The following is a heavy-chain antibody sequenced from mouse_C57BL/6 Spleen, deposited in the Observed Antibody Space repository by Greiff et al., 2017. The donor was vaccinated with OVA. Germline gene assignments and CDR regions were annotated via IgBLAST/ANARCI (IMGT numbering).Heavy chain of an antibody. J-gene: IGHJ2*01. CDR1: GYTFTSYW. Sequence: VKLQQPGAELVKPGASVKLSCKASGYTFTSYWMQWVKQRPGQGLEWIGEIDPSDSYTNYNQKFKGKATLTVDTSSSTAYMQLSSLTSEDSAVYYCARPAQATFDYWGQGTTLTVSS. V-gene: IGHV1-50*01. D-gene: IGHD3-2*02. CDR3: ARPAQATFDY. CDR2: IDPSDSYT.